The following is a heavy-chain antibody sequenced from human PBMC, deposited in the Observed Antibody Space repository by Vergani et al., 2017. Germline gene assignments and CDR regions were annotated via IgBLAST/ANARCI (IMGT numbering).Heavy chain of an antibody. Sequence: QVQLQESGPGLVEPSQTLSLTCTVSGGSISSGSYYWSWIRQPAGKGLEWIGRIYTSGSTNYNPSLKSRVTISVDTSKNQFSLKLSSVTAADTAVYYCARVPGSLLDPEYFQHWGQGTLVTVSS. CDR2: IYTSGST. V-gene: IGHV4-61*02. CDR1: GGSISSGSYY. CDR3: ARVPGSLLDPEYFQH. J-gene: IGHJ1*01.